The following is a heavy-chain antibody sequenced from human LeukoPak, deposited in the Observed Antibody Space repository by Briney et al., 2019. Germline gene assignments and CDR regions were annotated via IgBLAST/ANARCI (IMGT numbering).Heavy chain of an antibody. J-gene: IGHJ6*03. V-gene: IGHV1-69*13. CDR2: IIPIFGTA. D-gene: IGHD3-10*01. Sequence: GASVKVSCKASGYTFTGYYMHWVRQAPGQGLEWMGGIIPIFGTANYAQKFQGRVTITADESTSTAYMELSSLRSEDTAVYYCARNLITMVRGPNHYYYYMDVWGKGTTVTISS. CDR1: GYTFTGYY. CDR3: ARNLITMVRGPNHYYYYMDV.